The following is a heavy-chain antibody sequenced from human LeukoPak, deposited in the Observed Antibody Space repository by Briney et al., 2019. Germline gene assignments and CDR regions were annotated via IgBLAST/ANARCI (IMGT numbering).Heavy chain of an antibody. V-gene: IGHV4-59*11. CDR1: GGSISSHY. CDR2: IYYSGST. CDR3: ARDRGGYYDL. J-gene: IGHJ4*02. D-gene: IGHD3-10*01. Sequence: SETLSLTCTVSGGSISSHYWSWIRQPPGKGLEWIGYIYYSGSTNYNPSLKSRVTISVDTSKNQFSLKLSSVTAADTAVYYCARDRGGYYDLWGQGTLVTVSS.